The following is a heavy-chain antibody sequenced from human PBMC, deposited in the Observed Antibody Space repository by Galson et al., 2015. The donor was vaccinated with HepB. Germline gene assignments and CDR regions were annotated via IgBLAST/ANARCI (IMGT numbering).Heavy chain of an antibody. J-gene: IGHJ6*02. D-gene: IGHD3-10*01. CDR2: ISWDGVTT. Sequence: SLRLSCAASGFTFEDYAMHWVRQAPGKGLEWVSLISWDGVTTYYADSVKGRFTVSRDNSKHSLFLQMNSLRTQDTALYYCVKDLTYYYGSGISRAYGLDVWGQGTPVTVAS. CDR3: VKDLTYYYGSGISRAYGLDV. CDR1: GFTFEDYA. V-gene: IGHV3-43*01.